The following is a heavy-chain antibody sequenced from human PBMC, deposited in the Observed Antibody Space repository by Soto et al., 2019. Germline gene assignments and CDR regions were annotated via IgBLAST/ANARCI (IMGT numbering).Heavy chain of an antibody. CDR2: ISAYNGNT. CDR1: GYTFTSYG. Sequence: ASVKVSCKASGYTFTSYGISWVRQAPGQGLEWMGWISAYNGNTNYAQKLQGRVTMTTDTSTSTAYMELRSLRSDDTAVYYCARDTGVYAPADGNYYGMDVWGQGTTVTVSS. D-gene: IGHD2-2*01. J-gene: IGHJ6*02. V-gene: IGHV1-18*01. CDR3: ARDTGVYAPADGNYYGMDV.